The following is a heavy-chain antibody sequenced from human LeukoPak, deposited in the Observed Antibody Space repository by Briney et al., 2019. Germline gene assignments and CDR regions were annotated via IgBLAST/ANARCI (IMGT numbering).Heavy chain of an antibody. V-gene: IGHV4-61*02. CDR3: ARDGSGNSLFDY. CDR1: GGSISSGGYY. CDR2: IQTSGST. J-gene: IGHJ4*02. D-gene: IGHD4-23*01. Sequence: PSETLSLTCTVSGGSISSGGYYWNWIRQPAGKGLEWIGRIQTSGSTNYNPSLNSRVTISVDTSENQFSLELRSVTAADTAVYYCARDGSGNSLFDYWGQGTLVTVSS.